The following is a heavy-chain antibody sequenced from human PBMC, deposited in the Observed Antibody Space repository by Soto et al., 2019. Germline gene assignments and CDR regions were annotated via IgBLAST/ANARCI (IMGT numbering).Heavy chain of an antibody. J-gene: IGHJ5*02. V-gene: IGHV2-5*01. CDR1: GFSLTTSGEA. Sequence: QITLKESGPTVVKPTQSLTLTCTFSGFSLTTSGEAVGWVRQPPGKALEWLALIFWNDEKRYSPSLKTRLTITGDTSKNQVVLTMTDMDHVDTATYYCAHSPPRSSGSGIEFKWHFDPWGQGTMVTVSS. CDR2: IFWNDEK. D-gene: IGHD3-10*01. CDR3: AHSPPRSSGSGIEFKWHFDP.